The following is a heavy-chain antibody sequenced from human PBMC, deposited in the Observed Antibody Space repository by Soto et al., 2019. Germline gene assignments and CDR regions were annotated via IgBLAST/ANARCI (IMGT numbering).Heavy chain of an antibody. CDR1: GGSISSMNHY. Sequence: SETLSLTCTVSGGSISSMNHYWGWIRQPPGKGLEWIASIYYSGITHYNPSLKSQVTISVDTSKNQFSLKLGSVTAADTAVYYCARRGDILAGWFDPWGQGTLVTVSS. CDR3: ARRGDILAGWFDP. J-gene: IGHJ5*02. V-gene: IGHV4-39*01. CDR2: IYYSGIT.